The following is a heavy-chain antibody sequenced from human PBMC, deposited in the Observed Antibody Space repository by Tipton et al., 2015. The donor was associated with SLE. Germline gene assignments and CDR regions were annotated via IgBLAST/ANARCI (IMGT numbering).Heavy chain of an antibody. CDR3: TRDPGQDDYSGMDV. J-gene: IGHJ6*02. Sequence: SLRLSCAASGFNVTTSYMSWVRQAPGKGLEWVSAIYGGGRTHYADSVKGRFSISRDNFENTGYLQMNNLRGEDKAVYYCTRDPGQDDYSGMDVWGQGTTVTVSS. CDR2: IYGGGRT. V-gene: IGHV3-53*05. CDR1: GFNVTTSY.